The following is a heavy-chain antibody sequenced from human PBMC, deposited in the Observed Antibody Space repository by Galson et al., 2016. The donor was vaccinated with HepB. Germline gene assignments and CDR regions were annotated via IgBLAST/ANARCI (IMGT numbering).Heavy chain of an antibody. Sequence: SVKVSCKASGYTFGNYNVVWVRQAPGQGLEWMGWVSGFNGSTISAHKFHGRLTMTTDTSTTTSYMELRSLTFDDTAVYFCAREITFLDFALDLWGQGTVVIVSS. CDR3: AREITFLDFALDL. J-gene: IGHJ3*01. CDR2: VSGFNGST. D-gene: IGHD3/OR15-3a*01. V-gene: IGHV1-18*04. CDR1: GYTFGNYN.